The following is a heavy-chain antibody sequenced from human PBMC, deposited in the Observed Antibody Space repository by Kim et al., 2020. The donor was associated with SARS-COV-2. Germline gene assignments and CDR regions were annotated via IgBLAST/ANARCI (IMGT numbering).Heavy chain of an antibody. J-gene: IGHJ3*02. Sequence: ASVKVSCKASGYTFTSYAMNWVRQAPGQGLEWMGWINTNTGNPTYAQGFTGRFVFSLDTSVSTAYLQISSLKAEDTAVYYCARVGADIVVVPAAIGAFDIWGQGTMVTVSS. D-gene: IGHD2-2*02. CDR1: GYTFTSYA. CDR3: ARVGADIVVVPAAIGAFDI. V-gene: IGHV7-4-1*02. CDR2: INTNTGNP.